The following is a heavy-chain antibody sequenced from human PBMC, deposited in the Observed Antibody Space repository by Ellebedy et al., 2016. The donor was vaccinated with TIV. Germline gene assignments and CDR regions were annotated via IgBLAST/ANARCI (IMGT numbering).Heavy chain of an antibody. Sequence: ASVKVSXXASGYTFTGYYMHWVRQAPGQGLEWMGWINPNSGGTNYAQKFQGRVTMTRDTSISTAYMELSRLRSDDTAVYYCARGGDVDPYYFDYWGQGTLVTVSS. CDR3: ARGGDVDPYYFDY. CDR2: INPNSGGT. J-gene: IGHJ4*02. V-gene: IGHV1-2*02. D-gene: IGHD3-10*01. CDR1: GYTFTGYY.